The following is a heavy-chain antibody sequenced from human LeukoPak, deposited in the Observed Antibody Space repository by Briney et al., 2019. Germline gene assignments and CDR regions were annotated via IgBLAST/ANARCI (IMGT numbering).Heavy chain of an antibody. Sequence: ASVKVSCKASGYTFTGYYMHWVRQAPGQGLEWMGWINPNSGGTNYAQKFQGRVTMTRDTSISTAYMELSRLRSDDTAVYYCARDLYHIVATIRSRLFDYWGQGTLVTVSS. J-gene: IGHJ4*02. V-gene: IGHV1-2*02. CDR1: GYTFTGYY. CDR2: INPNSGGT. D-gene: IGHD5-12*01. CDR3: ARDLYHIVATIRSRLFDY.